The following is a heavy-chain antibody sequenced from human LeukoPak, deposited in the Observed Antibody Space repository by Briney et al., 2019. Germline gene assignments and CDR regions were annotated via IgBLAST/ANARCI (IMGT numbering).Heavy chain of an antibody. CDR1: GFTFSSYA. CDR2: ISGSGGST. CDR3: AKDPHAKVVPAAIVY. V-gene: IGHV3-23*01. D-gene: IGHD2-2*01. Sequence: GGSLRLSCAASGFTFSSYAMSWVRQAPGKGLEWFSAISGSGGSTYYADSVKGRFTISRDNSKNTLYLQMNGLRAEDTAVYYCAKDPHAKVVPAAIVYWGQGTLVTVSS. J-gene: IGHJ4*02.